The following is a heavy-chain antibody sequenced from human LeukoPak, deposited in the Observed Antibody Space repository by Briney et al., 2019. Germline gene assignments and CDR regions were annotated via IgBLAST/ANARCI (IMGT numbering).Heavy chain of an antibody. J-gene: IGHJ4*02. V-gene: IGHV3-7*05. CDR2: INPGGSET. CDR3: AKTLTYGYDY. Sequence: GGSLRLSCAVSGFTFSNYWMTWVRQAPGKGLEWVANINPGGSETYHVDSVRGRFTISRDNAKNSLFLQMDSLRAEDTAMYYCAKTLTYGYDYLGQGTLVTVSS. CDR1: GFTFSNYW. D-gene: IGHD5-18*01.